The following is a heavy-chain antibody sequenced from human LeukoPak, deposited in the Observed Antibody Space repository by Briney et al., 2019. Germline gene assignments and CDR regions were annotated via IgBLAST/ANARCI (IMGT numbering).Heavy chain of an antibody. CDR1: GYTFTSYY. V-gene: IGHV1-46*01. CDR3: AREARRNGQGWDY. J-gene: IGHJ4*02. D-gene: IGHD6-19*01. Sequence: ASVKVSCKASGYTFTSYYMHWVRQAPGQGLEWMGIINPRGGSTSYAQKFQGRVTMTRDMSTSTVYMELSSLRSEDTAVYYCAREARRNGQGWDYWGQGTLVTVSS. CDR2: INPRGGST.